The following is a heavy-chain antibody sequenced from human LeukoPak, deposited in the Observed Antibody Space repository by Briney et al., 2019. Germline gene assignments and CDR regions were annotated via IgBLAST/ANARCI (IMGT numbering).Heavy chain of an antibody. V-gene: IGHV1-8*03. D-gene: IGHD2-2*01. Sequence: GASVNVSCKASGYTFTSYDINWVRQATGQGLEWMGWMNPNSGNTGYAQKFQGRVTITRNTSISTAYMELSSLRSEDTAVYYCARLLGQGRYHSCYGYWGQGTLVTVSS. CDR1: GYTFTSYD. CDR3: ARLLGQGRYHSCYGY. J-gene: IGHJ4*02. CDR2: MNPNSGNT.